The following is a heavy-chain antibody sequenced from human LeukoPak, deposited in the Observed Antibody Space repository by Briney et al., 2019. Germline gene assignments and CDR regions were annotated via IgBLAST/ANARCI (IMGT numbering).Heavy chain of an antibody. CDR2: IKQDGSDK. V-gene: IGHV3-7*01. D-gene: IGHD3-22*01. CDR1: GFTFTSNW. Sequence: GGSLRLSCAASGFTFTSNWMSWVRQAPGKGLEWVANIKQDGSDKYYVDSVKGRFTISRDNAKSSLYLQMNSLRDEDTAVYYCTRETWVIGNWGQGTLVTVSS. CDR3: TRETWVIGN. J-gene: IGHJ4*02.